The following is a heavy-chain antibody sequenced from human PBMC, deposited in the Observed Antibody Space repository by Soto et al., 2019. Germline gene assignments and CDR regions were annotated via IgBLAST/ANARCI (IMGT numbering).Heavy chain of an antibody. J-gene: IGHJ4*02. CDR3: ARTTITLANGFDY. V-gene: IGHV3-72*01. Sequence: EVQLVESGGGLVQPGGSLRLSCAASGFTFSDHYMDWVRQAPGKGLEWVGRTRKKTNSYTTEYAASVKGRFTISRDDSKNSLYLQMNSLKTEDTAVYYCARTTITLANGFDYWGQGTLVTVSS. D-gene: IGHD1-20*01. CDR2: TRKKTNSYTT. CDR1: GFTFSDHY.